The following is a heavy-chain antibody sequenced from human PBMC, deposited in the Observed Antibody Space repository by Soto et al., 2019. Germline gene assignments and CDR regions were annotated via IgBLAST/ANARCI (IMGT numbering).Heavy chain of an antibody. D-gene: IGHD4-17*01. Sequence: GGSLRLSCAASGFTFSSYGMHGVRQAPGKGLEWVAVISYDGSNKYYADSVKGRFTISRDNSKNTLYLQMNSLRAEDTAVYYCARDRTTATLDYWGQGTLVTVSS. CDR3: ARDRTTATLDY. V-gene: IGHV3-30*03. CDR2: ISYDGSNK. CDR1: GFTFSSYG. J-gene: IGHJ4*02.